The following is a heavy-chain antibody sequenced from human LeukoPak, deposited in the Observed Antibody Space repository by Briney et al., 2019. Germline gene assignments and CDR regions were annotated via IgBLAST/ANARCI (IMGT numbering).Heavy chain of an antibody. D-gene: IGHD3-22*01. CDR3: ARDTGGYYDSSGYYDY. J-gene: IGHJ4*02. Sequence: SQTLSLTCAISGDSVSSNSAAWNWIRQSPSRGLEWLGRTYYRSKWYNDYAVSVKSRITINTDTSKNQFSLQLNSVTPEDTAVYYCARDTGGYYDSSGYYDYWGQGTLVTVSS. V-gene: IGHV6-1*01. CDR1: GDSVSSNSAA. CDR2: TYYRSKWYN.